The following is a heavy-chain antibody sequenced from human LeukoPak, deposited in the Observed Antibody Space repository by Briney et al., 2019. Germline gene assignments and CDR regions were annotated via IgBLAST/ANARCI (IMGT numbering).Heavy chain of an antibody. Sequence: PGGSLRLSCAASGFTFSSYGMHWVRQAPGKGLEWVAVIWYDGSNKYYADSVKGRFTISRDNSKNTLYLQMNSLRAEDTAVYYCARELRYDSSGYYGNLFDYWGQGTLVTVSS. D-gene: IGHD3-22*01. CDR1: GFTFSSYG. CDR3: ARELRYDSSGYYGNLFDY. V-gene: IGHV3-33*01. CDR2: IWYDGSNK. J-gene: IGHJ4*02.